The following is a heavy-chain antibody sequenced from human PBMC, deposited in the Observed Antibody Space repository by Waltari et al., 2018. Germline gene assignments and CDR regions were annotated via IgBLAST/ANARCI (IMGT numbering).Heavy chain of an antibody. J-gene: IGHJ4*02. V-gene: IGHV3-48*04. CDR3: TREAGIAARHFDY. Sequence: EVQLVESGGGLVQPGGSLRLSCAASGFTFSSYSMTWVRQAPGKGLEWVSYISSSSSTIYYADSVKGRFTISRDNAKNSLYLQMNSLRAEDTAVYYCTREAGIAARHFDYWGQGTLVTVSS. D-gene: IGHD6-6*01. CDR1: GFTFSSYS. CDR2: ISSSSSTI.